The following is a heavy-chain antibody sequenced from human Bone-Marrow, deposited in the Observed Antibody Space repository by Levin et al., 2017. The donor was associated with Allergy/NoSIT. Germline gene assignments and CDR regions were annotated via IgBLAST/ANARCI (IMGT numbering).Heavy chain of an antibody. CDR3: ARSPQTGQWLVLSGFDY. CDR2: IYYSGST. CDR1: GGSVSSGSYY. D-gene: IGHD6-19*01. V-gene: IGHV4-61*01. J-gene: IGHJ4*02. Sequence: SQTLSLTCTVSGGSVSSGSYYWSWIRQPPGKGLEWIGYIYYSGSTNYNPSLKSRVTISVDTSKNQFSLKLSSVTAADTAVYYCARSPQTGQWLVLSGFDYWGQGTLVTVSS.